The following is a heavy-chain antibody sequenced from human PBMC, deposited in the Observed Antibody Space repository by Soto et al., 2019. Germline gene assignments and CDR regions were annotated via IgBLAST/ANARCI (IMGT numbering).Heavy chain of an antibody. D-gene: IGHD1-7*01. Sequence: QVQLVQSGAEVKKPGSSVKVSCKASGDTFSSNSITWVRQAPGQGLEWMGGIIPVFGSANYAQKFQGRVTITADESTSTAYMELSSLRSQDTAVYFCARDDGWNYRYYDMEVWGQGTTVTVSS. J-gene: IGHJ6*02. CDR3: ARDDGWNYRYYDMEV. V-gene: IGHV1-69*01. CDR1: GDTFSSNS. CDR2: IIPVFGSA.